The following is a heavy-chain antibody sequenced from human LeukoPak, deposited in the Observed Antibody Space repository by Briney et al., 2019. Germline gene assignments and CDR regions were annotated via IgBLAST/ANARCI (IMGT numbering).Heavy chain of an antibody. CDR2: INHSGST. CDR1: GGSFSGYY. D-gene: IGHD1-26*01. CDR3: ARDRRQWELRGDFDS. J-gene: IGHJ4*02. V-gene: IGHV4-34*01. Sequence: SETLSLTCAVYGGSFSGYYWSWIRQPSGKGLEWIGEINHSGSTNYNPSLKSRVTISVDTSKNQFSLKLSSVTAADTAMYYCARDRRQWELRGDFDSWGQGTLVTVSS.